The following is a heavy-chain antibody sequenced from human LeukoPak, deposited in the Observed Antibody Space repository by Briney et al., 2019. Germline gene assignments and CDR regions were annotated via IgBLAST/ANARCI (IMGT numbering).Heavy chain of an antibody. CDR2: INTNTGNP. Sequence: ASVKVSCKASGYTFTTYAMNWVRQGPGQGLEWMGWINTNTGNPTYAQGFTGRFVFSLDTSVSTAYLQISSLKAEDTAVYYCARASSVYYRDAFDIWGQGTMVTVSS. D-gene: IGHD3-22*01. J-gene: IGHJ3*02. V-gene: IGHV7-4-1*02. CDR1: GYTFTTYA. CDR3: ARASSVYYRDAFDI.